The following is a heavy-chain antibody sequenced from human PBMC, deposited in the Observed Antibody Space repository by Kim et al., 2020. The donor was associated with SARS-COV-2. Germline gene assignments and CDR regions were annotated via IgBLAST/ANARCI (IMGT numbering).Heavy chain of an antibody. D-gene: IGHD6-19*01. J-gene: IGHJ6*02. V-gene: IGHV4-39*01. Sequence: SETLSLTCTVSGGSISSSSYYWGWIRQPPGKGLEWIGSIYYSGSTYYNPSLKSRVTISVDTSKNQFSLKLSSVTAADTAVYYCARHCDSAVAGTVSYYYGMDVWGQGTTVTVSS. CDR1: GGSISSSSYY. CDR3: ARHCDSAVAGTVSYYYGMDV. CDR2: IYYSGST.